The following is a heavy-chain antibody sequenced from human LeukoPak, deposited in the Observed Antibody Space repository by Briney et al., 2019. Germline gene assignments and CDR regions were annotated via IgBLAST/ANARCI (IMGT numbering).Heavy chain of an antibody. CDR2: INHSGST. CDR3: ARAKYSSGWYGNFDY. V-gene: IGHV4-34*01. CDR1: GGSFSGYY. D-gene: IGHD6-19*01. Sequence: SETLSLTCAVYGGSFSGYYRSWIRQPPGKGLEWIGEINHSGSTNYNPSLKSRVTISVDTSKNQFSLKLSSVTAADTAVYYCARAKYSSGWYGNFDYWGQGTLVTVSS. J-gene: IGHJ4*02.